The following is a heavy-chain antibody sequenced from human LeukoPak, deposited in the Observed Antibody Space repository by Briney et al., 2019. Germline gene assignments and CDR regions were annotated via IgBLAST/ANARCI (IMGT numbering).Heavy chain of an antibody. CDR1: GFSFTKSG. J-gene: IGHJ4*02. V-gene: IGHV3-23*01. CDR3: AKALAGSGSYSFDY. Sequence: PGGSLRLSCAASGFSFTKSGMSWVRQSPGKGLEWFSAISGNGGRTYYADSVGDRFTISRDNSRNTLYLQMSRLRAEDTARYYCAKALAGSGSYSFDYWGQGTLVTVSS. CDR2: ISGNGGRT. D-gene: IGHD1-26*01.